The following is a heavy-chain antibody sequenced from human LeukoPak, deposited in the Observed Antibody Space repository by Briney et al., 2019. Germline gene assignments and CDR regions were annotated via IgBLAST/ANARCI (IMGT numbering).Heavy chain of an antibody. Sequence: PSETLSLTCAVYSGSFSGYYRSWIRQPPGKGLEWIGEINHSGSTNYNPSLKSRVTISVDTSKNQFSLKLSSVTAADTAVYYCARLQVGIFGVVIGMDVWGKGTTVTVSS. CDR2: INHSGST. V-gene: IGHV4-34*01. D-gene: IGHD3-3*01. CDR1: SGSFSGYY. CDR3: ARLQVGIFGVVIGMDV. J-gene: IGHJ6*03.